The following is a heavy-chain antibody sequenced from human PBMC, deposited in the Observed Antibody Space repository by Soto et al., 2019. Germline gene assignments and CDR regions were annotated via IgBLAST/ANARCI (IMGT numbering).Heavy chain of an antibody. CDR1: GGSISSSSYY. Sequence: QLQLQESGPGLVKPSETLSLTCTVSGGSISSSSYYWGWIRQPPGKGLEWIGSIYYSGSTYYNPSLKSRVTTSVDTSMNRFSLKLSSVTAAGTAVYYCARQVPYPPLTTHWFDPWGQGSLVTVSS. CDR2: IYYSGST. J-gene: IGHJ5*02. D-gene: IGHD4-4*01. V-gene: IGHV4-39*01. CDR3: ARQVPYPPLTTHWFDP.